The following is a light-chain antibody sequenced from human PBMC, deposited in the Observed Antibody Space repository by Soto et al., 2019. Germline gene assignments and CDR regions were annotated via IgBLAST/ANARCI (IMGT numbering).Light chain of an antibody. CDR1: QGIATF. Sequence: DIQLTQSPSFLSASVGDRVSITCRASQGIATFLAWYQQKPREAPKLLIYAASTLQSGVPSRFSGSGSGTDFTLTISCLQSEDFATYYCQQYYSYPLTFGQGTRLEIK. CDR2: AAS. J-gene: IGKJ5*01. CDR3: QQYYSYPLT. V-gene: IGKV1-9*01.